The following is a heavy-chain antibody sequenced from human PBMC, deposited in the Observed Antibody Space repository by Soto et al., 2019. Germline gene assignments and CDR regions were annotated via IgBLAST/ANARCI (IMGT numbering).Heavy chain of an antibody. D-gene: IGHD3-3*01. V-gene: IGHV1-8*01. CDR3: ARGLPPPDFWSGRRDYYYMDV. Sequence: GASVKVSCKASGYTFTSYDINWVRQATGQGLEWMGWMNPNSGNTGYAQKFQGRVTMTRNTSISTAYMELSSLRSEDTAVYYCARGLPPPDFWSGRRDYYYMDVWGKGTTVTVSS. CDR1: GYTFTSYD. J-gene: IGHJ6*03. CDR2: MNPNSGNT.